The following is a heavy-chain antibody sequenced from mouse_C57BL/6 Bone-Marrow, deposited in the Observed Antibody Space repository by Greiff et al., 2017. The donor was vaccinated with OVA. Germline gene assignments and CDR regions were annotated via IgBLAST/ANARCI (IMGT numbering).Heavy chain of an antibody. CDR3: ARRGGIGHYGSSYFDY. Sequence: QVQLKESGAELARPGASVKLSCKASGYTFTSYGISWVKQRTGQGLEWIGEIYPRSGNTYYNEKFKGKATLTADKSSSTAYMELRSLTSEDSAVYFCARRGGIGHYGSSYFDYWGQGTTLTVSS. D-gene: IGHD1-1*01. J-gene: IGHJ2*01. V-gene: IGHV1-81*01. CDR2: IYPRSGNT. CDR1: GYTFTSYG.